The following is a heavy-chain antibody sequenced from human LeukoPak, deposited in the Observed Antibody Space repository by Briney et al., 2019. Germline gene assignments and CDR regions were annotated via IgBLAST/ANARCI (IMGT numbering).Heavy chain of an antibody. CDR2: ITGDSAHI. CDR3: ARVRGYSRDF. D-gene: IGHD5-12*01. CDR1: GFTFSSYT. J-gene: IGHJ4*02. Sequence: GGSLRLSCAASGFTFSSYTMNWVSQAPGKWLDWLSSITGDSAHIFYADSVQGRFIISRDDATNSLYLQMSGLTAEDTAVYYCARVRGYSRDFWGQGTLVTVSS. V-gene: IGHV3-21*01.